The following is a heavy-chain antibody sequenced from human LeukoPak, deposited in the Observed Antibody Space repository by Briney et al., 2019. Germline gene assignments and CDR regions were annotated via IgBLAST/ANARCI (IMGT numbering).Heavy chain of an antibody. D-gene: IGHD4-17*01. V-gene: IGHV1-69*13. Sequence: SVKVSCKASGGTFSSYAISWVRQAPGQGLEWMGGIIPIFGTANYAQKFQGRVTITADESTSTAYMELSSLRSEDTAVYYCARPAVGRTTVTAGYYYYMDVWGKGTTVTVSS. CDR1: GGTFSSYA. J-gene: IGHJ6*03. CDR2: IIPIFGTA. CDR3: ARPAVGRTTVTAGYYYYMDV.